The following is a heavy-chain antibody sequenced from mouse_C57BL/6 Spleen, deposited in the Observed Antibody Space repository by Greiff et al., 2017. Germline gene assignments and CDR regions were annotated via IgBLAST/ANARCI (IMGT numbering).Heavy chain of an antibody. CDR3: ARWGIATLVAYY. J-gene: IGHJ2*01. V-gene: IGHV1-50*01. CDR1: GYTFTSYW. D-gene: IGHD2-12*01. Sequence: VQLQQPGAELVKPGASVKLSCKASGYTFTSYWMQWVKQRPGQGLEWIGEIDPSDSYTNYNQKFKGKATMTVDTSSSSAYMQLSSLTSEDSAVYYGARWGIATLVAYYWGQGTTLTVSS. CDR2: IDPSDSYT.